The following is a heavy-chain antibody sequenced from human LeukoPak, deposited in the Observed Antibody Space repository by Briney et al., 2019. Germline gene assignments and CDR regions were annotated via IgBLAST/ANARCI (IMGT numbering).Heavy chain of an antibody. CDR1: GYTFTSYD. Sequence: ASVKVSCKASGYTFTSYDISWVRQAPGQGLEWMGGIIPIFDTANYAQKFQGRVTITADKSTSTAYMELSSLRSEDTAVYYCARVGRIGELRFSYWGQGTLVTVSS. V-gene: IGHV1-69*06. D-gene: IGHD1-26*01. CDR2: IIPIFDTA. CDR3: ARVGRIGELRFSY. J-gene: IGHJ4*02.